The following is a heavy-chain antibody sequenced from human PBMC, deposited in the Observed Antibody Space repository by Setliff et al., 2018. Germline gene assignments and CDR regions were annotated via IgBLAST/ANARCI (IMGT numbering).Heavy chain of an antibody. CDR1: GVTISSATSY. V-gene: IGHV4-61*02. J-gene: IGHJ6*02. Sequence: PSETLSLTCSLSGVTISSATSYWNWIRQPAGKELEWIGRIYAIRSTNYNPSLKSRVTISLDTSNNQFSLKLSSVTAADTAVYYCARGSTMIQGVRLYYHGLDVWGQGTTVTVSS. CDR2: IYAIRST. CDR3: ARGSTMIQGVRLYYHGLDV. D-gene: IGHD3-10*01.